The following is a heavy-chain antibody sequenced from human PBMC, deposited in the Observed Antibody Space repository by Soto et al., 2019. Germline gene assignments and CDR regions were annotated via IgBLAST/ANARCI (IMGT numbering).Heavy chain of an antibody. Sequence: GGSLRLSCAASGFTFISYGMHWVRQAPGKGLEWVAVIWYDGSNKYYADSVKGRFTISRDNSKNTLYLQMNSLRAEDTAVYYCARDGPFSGGAAAGTWIYYYYGMDVWGQGTTVTVSS. CDR3: ARDGPFSGGAAAGTWIYYYYGMDV. V-gene: IGHV3-33*01. D-gene: IGHD6-13*01. J-gene: IGHJ6*02. CDR2: IWYDGSNK. CDR1: GFTFISYG.